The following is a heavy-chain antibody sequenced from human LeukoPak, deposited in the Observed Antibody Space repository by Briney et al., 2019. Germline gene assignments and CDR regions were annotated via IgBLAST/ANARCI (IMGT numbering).Heavy chain of an antibody. D-gene: IGHD7-27*01. CDR3: ARHPGEYDAFDL. CDR2: IFYSGST. Sequence: PSETLSLTCTVSGGSTTRYYWSWIRQPPGKRLEWIGCIFYSGSTSYNPSLKSRVTVSVDSSKNQFSLRLSSVTAADTAVYYCARHPGEYDAFDLWGQGTMVTVPS. J-gene: IGHJ3*01. CDR1: GGSTTRYY. V-gene: IGHV4-59*08.